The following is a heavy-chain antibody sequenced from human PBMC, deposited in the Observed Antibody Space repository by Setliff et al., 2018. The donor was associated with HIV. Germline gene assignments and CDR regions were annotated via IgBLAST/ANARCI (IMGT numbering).Heavy chain of an antibody. J-gene: IGHJ4*02. CDR2: ITGSGDST. D-gene: IGHD3-9*01. Sequence: GGSLRLSCAASGFTFSSYAMTWVRQAPGKGLEWVSSITGSGDSTYYANSVKGRFTISRDSSKNTLSLQMNSLRVEDTAVYYCARDYDWDPFDYWGQGTLVTVSS. CDR3: ARDYDWDPFDY. CDR1: GFTFSSYA. V-gene: IGHV3-23*01.